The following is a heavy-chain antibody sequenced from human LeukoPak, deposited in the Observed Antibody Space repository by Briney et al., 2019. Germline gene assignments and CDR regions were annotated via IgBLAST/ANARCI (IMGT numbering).Heavy chain of an antibody. Sequence: SETLPLTCTVSGGSISSYYWSWIRQPPGKGLEWIGYIYYSGSTNYNPSLKSRVTISVDTSKNQFSLKLSSVTAADTAVYYCARQVGYAANIDYWGQGTLVTVSS. CDR3: ARQVGYAANIDY. CDR2: IYYSGST. J-gene: IGHJ4*02. CDR1: GGSISSYY. D-gene: IGHD2-2*01. V-gene: IGHV4-59*01.